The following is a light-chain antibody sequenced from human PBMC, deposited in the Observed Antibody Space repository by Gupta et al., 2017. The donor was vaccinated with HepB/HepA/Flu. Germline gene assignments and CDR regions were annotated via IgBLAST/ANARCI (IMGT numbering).Light chain of an antibody. Sequence: EIVLTPSPATLSLSPGERATLSCRASQSVSSYLAWYQQKPGQAPRLLIYDASNRATGIPARFSGSGSATEFTLTISSLEPEDFAVYYCQQRSYWPLTFGGGTKVDIK. V-gene: IGKV3-11*01. CDR1: QSVSSY. CDR3: QQRSYWPLT. J-gene: IGKJ4*01. CDR2: DAS.